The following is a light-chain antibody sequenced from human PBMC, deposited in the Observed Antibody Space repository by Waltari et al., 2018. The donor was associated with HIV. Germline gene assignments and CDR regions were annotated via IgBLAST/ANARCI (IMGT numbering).Light chain of an antibody. CDR3: QQTNIFPRT. CDR1: QSINTN. Sequence: DIQMTQSPSSLSAYVGDRVTITCRASQSINTNLHWYQQKPGKAPYLVMYHAPTLQSGVPSRFSGSGSGTDFTLTISSLRPEDFATYYCQQTNIFPRTFGPGTKVE. V-gene: IGKV1-39*01. J-gene: IGKJ1*01. CDR2: HAP.